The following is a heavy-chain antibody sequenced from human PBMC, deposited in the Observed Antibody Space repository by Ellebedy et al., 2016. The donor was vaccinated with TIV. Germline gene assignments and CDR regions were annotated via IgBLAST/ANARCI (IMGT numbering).Heavy chain of an antibody. Sequence: ASVKVSCKASGYTFTDYYMHWVRQAPGQGLEWMGWINLNSGGTDYAQKFQGRVTMTRDTSISTAYMEVSSLRSDDTALYYCAKELRELQNIWGQGAMVTVSS. V-gene: IGHV1-2*02. J-gene: IGHJ3*02. CDR1: GYTFTDYY. CDR2: INLNSGGT. D-gene: IGHD5-24*01. CDR3: AKELRELQNI.